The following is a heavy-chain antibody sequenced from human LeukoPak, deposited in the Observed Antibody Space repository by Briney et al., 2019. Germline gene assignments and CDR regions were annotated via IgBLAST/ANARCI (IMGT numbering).Heavy chain of an antibody. V-gene: IGHV3-23*01. CDR2: IRHSDGNT. CDR1: GFTFNIYT. Sequence: GGSLRLSCAASGFTFNIYTMYWVRQAPGKGLEWVSGIRHSDGNTYYADSVKGRFTISRDNSKNTLYLQMNSLRAEDTAVYYCARDVGEYCSSTNCYASHYWGQGTLVTVSS. J-gene: IGHJ4*02. CDR3: ARDVGEYCSSTNCYASHY. D-gene: IGHD2-2*01.